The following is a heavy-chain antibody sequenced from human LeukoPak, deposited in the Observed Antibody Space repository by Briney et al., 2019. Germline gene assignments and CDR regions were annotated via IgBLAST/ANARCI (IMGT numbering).Heavy chain of an antibody. V-gene: IGHV3-74*01. CDR2: INNDGSTT. Sequence: GSLRLSCAASGFTFSSYWMHWVRQVPGKGLVWVSRINNDGSTTRYADSVKSRFTISRDNAKNTVYLQMNSLRAEDTAVYYCVRGGVTGSGTYYVLNWGQGTLITVSS. CDR1: GFTFSSYW. D-gene: IGHD3-10*01. J-gene: IGHJ4*02. CDR3: VRGGVTGSGTYYVLN.